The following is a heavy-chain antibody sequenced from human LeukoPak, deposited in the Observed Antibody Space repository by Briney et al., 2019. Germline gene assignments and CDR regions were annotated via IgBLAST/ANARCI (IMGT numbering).Heavy chain of an antibody. J-gene: IGHJ4*02. CDR1: GGTFSSYA. Sequence: ASVKVSCKASGGTFSSYAISWVRQAPGQGLEWMGGVIPMFATANYAPKFQDRVTITAGESTSTAYMELRSLRSEDTAVYHCARGLHGDYGYFDYWGQGTLVTVSS. D-gene: IGHD4-17*01. V-gene: IGHV1-69*13. CDR3: ARGLHGDYGYFDY. CDR2: VIPMFATA.